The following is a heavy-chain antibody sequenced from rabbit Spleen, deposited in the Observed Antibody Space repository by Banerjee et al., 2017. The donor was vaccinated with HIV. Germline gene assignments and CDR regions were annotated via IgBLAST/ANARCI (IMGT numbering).Heavy chain of an antibody. J-gene: IGHJ6*01. CDR1: GFSFNSGYD. CDR3: ARDTGTSFSTYGMDL. Sequence: QSLEESGGGLVKPGASLTLTCKASGFSFNSGYDLCWVRQAPGKGLEWIACIYAGSSGSTYSATWAKGRFTISKTSSTTVTLQMTSLTAADTATYFCARDTGTSFSTYGMDLWGQGTLVTVS. V-gene: IGHV1S40*01. D-gene: IGHD8-1*01. CDR2: IYAGSSGST.